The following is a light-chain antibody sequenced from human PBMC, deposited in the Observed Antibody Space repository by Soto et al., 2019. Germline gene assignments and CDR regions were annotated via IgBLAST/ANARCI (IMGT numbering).Light chain of an antibody. V-gene: IGKV3-20*01. J-gene: IGKJ1*01. CDR1: QSVSNY. CDR3: QKYGNFWT. Sequence: ENVLTQSPATLSLSPGERATLSCRASQSVSNYVAWYQQRPGQAPRLLIYGASTRATGIPDRFSGSGSGTDFSLTIRRLEPDDFAVYYCQKYGNFWTFGQGTKVDIK. CDR2: GAS.